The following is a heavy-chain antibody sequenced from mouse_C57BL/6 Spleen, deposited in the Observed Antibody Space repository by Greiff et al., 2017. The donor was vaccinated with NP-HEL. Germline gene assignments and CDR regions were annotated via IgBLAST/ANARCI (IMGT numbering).Heavy chain of an antibody. V-gene: IGHV3-6*01. D-gene: IGHD2-2*01. CDR2: ISYDGSN. J-gene: IGHJ1*03. CDR3: ARAVYYGYDGWYFDV. Sequence: EVKLMESGPGLVKPSQSLSLTCSVTGYSITSGYYWNWIRQLPGNKLEWMGYISYDGSNNYNPSLKNRISITRDTSKNQFFLKLNSVTTEDTATYYCARAVYYGYDGWYFDVWGTGTTVTVSS. CDR1: GYSITSGYY.